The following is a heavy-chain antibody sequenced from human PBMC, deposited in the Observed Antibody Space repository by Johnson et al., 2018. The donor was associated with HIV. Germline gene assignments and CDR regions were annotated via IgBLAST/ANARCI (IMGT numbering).Heavy chain of an antibody. Sequence: QVQLVESGGGVVQPGRSLRLSCAASGFIFSNYAMHWVRLAPGKGLEWVAVISYDGSNKYYADSVKGRFTISRDNSKNTLYLQMNSLRAEDTAVYYCAKIGQWRERLDAFDVWGQGTMVTVSS. J-gene: IGHJ3*01. D-gene: IGHD6-19*01. CDR3: AKIGQWRERLDAFDV. CDR2: ISYDGSNK. CDR1: GFIFSNYA. V-gene: IGHV3-30*04.